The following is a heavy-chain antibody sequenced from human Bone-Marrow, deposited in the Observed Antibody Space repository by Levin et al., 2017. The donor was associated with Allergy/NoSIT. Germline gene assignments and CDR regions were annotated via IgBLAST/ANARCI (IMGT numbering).Heavy chain of an antibody. CDR3: AKDLKAYGSGSHYAFDF. J-gene: IGHJ3*01. Sequence: GESLKISCAASGFTFSNYALHWVRQAPGKGLEWVALMSYDETYKYYPDSVKGRFTISRDNSKNTLYLQLNSLRAEDTAVYYCAKDLKAYGSGSHYAFDFWGQGTMVTVSS. D-gene: IGHD3-10*01. CDR1: GFTFSNYA. CDR2: MSYDETYK. V-gene: IGHV3-30*04.